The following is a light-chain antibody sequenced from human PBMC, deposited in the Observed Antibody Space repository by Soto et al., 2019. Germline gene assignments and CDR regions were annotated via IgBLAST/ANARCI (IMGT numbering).Light chain of an antibody. CDR2: AAS. CDR3: QQYGSIPRT. Sequence: EIVLTQSPGTLSLSPGERATLSCRASQSVTSSYFAWYQHKPGQAPRLLIYAASDRATGIPDRFIGSGSVTNFTLTITRLEPEDFAVYYCQQYGSIPRTFGQGTKVEIK. CDR1: QSVTSSY. V-gene: IGKV3-20*01. J-gene: IGKJ1*01.